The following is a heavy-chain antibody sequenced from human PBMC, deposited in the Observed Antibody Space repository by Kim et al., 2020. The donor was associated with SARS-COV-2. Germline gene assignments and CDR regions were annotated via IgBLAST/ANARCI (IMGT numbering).Heavy chain of an antibody. Sequence: SVKVSCKASGGTFSSYAISWVRQAPGQGLEWMGRIIPILGIANYAQKFQGRVTITADKSTSTAYMELSSLRSEDTAVYYCARDRSVNYYYYYYMDVWGKGTTVTVSS. CDR1: GGTFSSYA. CDR3: ARDRSVNYYYYYYMDV. D-gene: IGHD4-4*01. V-gene: IGHV1-69*04. J-gene: IGHJ6*03. CDR2: IIPILGIA.